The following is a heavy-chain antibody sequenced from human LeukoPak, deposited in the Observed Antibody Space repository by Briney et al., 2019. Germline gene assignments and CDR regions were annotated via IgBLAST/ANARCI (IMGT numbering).Heavy chain of an antibody. CDR2: INPNSGGT. V-gene: IGHV1-2*02. D-gene: IGHD3-22*01. Sequence: ASVKVSCKASGYTFTGYYMHWVRQAPGQGLEWMGWINPNSGGTNYAQKFQGRVTMTRDTSIGTAYMELSRLRSDDTAVYYCARTHSSGYYVFDYWGQGTLVTVSS. CDR1: GYTFTGYY. J-gene: IGHJ4*02. CDR3: ARTHSSGYYVFDY.